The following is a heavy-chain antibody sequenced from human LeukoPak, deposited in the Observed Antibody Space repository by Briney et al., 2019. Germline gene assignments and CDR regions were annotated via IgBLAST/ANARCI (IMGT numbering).Heavy chain of an antibody. D-gene: IGHD3-9*01. J-gene: IGHJ4*02. V-gene: IGHV3-30-3*01. CDR1: GFTFSSYA. CDR3: AKPPLQPPGRYFDWLPLDY. Sequence: GRSLRLSCAASGFTFSSYAMHWVRQAPGKGLEWVAVISYDGSNKYYADSVKGRFTISRDNSKNTLYLQMNSLRAEDTAVYYCAKPPLQPPGRYFDWLPLDYWGQGTLVTVSS. CDR2: ISYDGSNK.